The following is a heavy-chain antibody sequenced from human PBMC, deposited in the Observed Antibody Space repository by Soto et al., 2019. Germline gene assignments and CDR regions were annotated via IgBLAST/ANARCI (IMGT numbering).Heavy chain of an antibody. V-gene: IGHV1-69*05. D-gene: IGHD6-19*01. Sequence: QVQLVQSGTEVKKPGSSVKVSCKASGGTFSRYAISWVRQAPGQGLEWMGGIIPIFGTANYAQTFQGRVTITXXEXKXXAYMELRSLRSEDTAVYYCAQTLGLAVSGPGRFDLWGRGTLVTVTS. CDR3: AQTLGLAVSGPGRFDL. CDR1: GGTFSRYA. J-gene: IGHJ2*01. CDR2: IIPIFGTA.